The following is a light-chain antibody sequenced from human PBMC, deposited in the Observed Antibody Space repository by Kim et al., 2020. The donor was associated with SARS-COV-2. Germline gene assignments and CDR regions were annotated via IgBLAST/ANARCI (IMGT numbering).Light chain of an antibody. J-gene: IGKJ1*01. CDR3: QQYGSSLPGT. CDR2: GAS. CDR1: KSITRNY. Sequence: PGARATLSCRASKSITRNYIAWYQQKPGQSPRLLIYGASSRATDIPDRFRGSGSGTDFTLTITRLEPEDFAVYYCQQYGSSLPGTFGQGTKVDIK. V-gene: IGKV3-20*01.